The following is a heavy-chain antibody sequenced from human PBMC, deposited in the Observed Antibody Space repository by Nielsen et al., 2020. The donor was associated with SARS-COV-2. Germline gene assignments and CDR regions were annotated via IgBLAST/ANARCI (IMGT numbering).Heavy chain of an antibody. CDR2: IKQDGSEK. CDR3: ARDGPYYYGSGSYPFV. V-gene: IGHV3-7*01. J-gene: IGHJ6*02. D-gene: IGHD3-10*01. Sequence: GSLKISCAASGFTFSSYWMNWVRQAPGKGLEWVANIKQDGSEKYYVDSVKGRFTISRDNAKNSLYLQMNSLRAEDTAVYYCARDGPYYYGSGSYPFVWGQGTTVTVSS. CDR1: GFTFSSYW.